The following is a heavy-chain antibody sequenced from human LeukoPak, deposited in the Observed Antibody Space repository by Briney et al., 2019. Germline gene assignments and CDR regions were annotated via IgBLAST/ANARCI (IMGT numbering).Heavy chain of an antibody. D-gene: IGHD4-23*01. V-gene: IGHV4-59*01. CDR2: IYYSGST. CDR1: GGSISSYY. CDR3: ARVKVTLKLAFFDY. Sequence: SETLSLTCTVSGGSISSYYWSWIRQPPGKGLEWIGYIYYSGSTNYNPSLKSRVTISVDTSKNQFSLKLSSVTAADTAVYYCARVKVTLKLAFFDYWGQGTLVTVSS. J-gene: IGHJ4*02.